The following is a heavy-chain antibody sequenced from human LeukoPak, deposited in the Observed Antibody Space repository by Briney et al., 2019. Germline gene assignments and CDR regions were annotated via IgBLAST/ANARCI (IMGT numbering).Heavy chain of an antibody. CDR2: ISAYNGNT. CDR3: ARDRAPPEIMSGGYYPFDY. J-gene: IGHJ4*02. Sequence: ASVKVSCKASGYTFTSYGISWVRQAPGQGLEWMGWISAYNGNTNYAQKLQGRVTMTTDTSTSTAYMELRSLRSDDTAVYYCARDRAPPEIMSGGYYPFDYWGQGTLVTVSS. V-gene: IGHV1-18*01. D-gene: IGHD3-22*01. CDR1: GYTFTSYG.